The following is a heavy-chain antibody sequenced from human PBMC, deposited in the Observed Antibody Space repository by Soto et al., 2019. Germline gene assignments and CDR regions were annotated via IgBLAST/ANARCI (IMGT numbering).Heavy chain of an antibody. D-gene: IGHD2-15*01. CDR1: GLPFIDVW. CDR2: IKSNRDGGTT. J-gene: IGHJ4*02. Sequence: EAQLVESGGGLVEPGGSLRLSCAASGLPFIDVWMNWVRQAPGKGLEWVGRIKSNRDGGTTDYAAPIKGRFTISRDDSIQTLYLQMNSLNTEDTAVYYCATDDRQWQLHLKLWGQGTLVTVSS. V-gene: IGHV3-15*07. CDR3: ATDDRQWQLHLKL.